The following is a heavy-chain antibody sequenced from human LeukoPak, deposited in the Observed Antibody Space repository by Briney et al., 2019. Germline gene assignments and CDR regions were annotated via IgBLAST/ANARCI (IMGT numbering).Heavy chain of an antibody. CDR2: IIPIFGTA. CDR1: GGTFSSYA. CDR3: ALILEWSFDY. J-gene: IGHJ4*02. Sequence: ASVKVSCKASGGTFSSYAVSWVRQAPGQGLEWMGGIIPIFGTANYAQKFQGRVTITADESTSTAYMELSSLRSEDTAVYYCALILEWSFDYWGQGTLVTVSS. V-gene: IGHV1-69*13. D-gene: IGHD3-3*01.